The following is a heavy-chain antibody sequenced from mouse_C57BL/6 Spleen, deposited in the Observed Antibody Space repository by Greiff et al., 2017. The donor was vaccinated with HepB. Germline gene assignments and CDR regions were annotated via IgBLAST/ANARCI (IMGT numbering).Heavy chain of an antibody. CDR1: GFSLTSYG. D-gene: IGHD1-1*01. CDR2: IWGVGST. V-gene: IGHV2-6*01. J-gene: IGHJ3*01. Sequence: VQRVESGPGLVAPSQSLSITCTVSGFSLTSYGVDWVRQSPGKGLEWLGVIWGVGSTNYNSALKSRLSISKDNSKSQVFLKMNSLQTDDTAMYYCASEVLLTTYWGQGTLVTVSA. CDR3: ASEVLLTTY.